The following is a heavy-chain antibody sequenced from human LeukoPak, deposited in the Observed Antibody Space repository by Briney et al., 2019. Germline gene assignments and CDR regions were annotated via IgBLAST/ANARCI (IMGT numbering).Heavy chain of an antibody. CDR2: INPNSGGT. J-gene: IGHJ6*02. CDR1: GYTFTGYY. CDR3: ARGYCSSTSCYANYYYYGMDV. V-gene: IGHV1-2*02. Sequence: APVKVSCKASGYTFTGYYMHWVRQAPGQGLEWMGWINPNSGGTNYAQKFQGRVTMTRDTSISTAYMELSRLRSDDTAVYYCARGYCSSTSCYANYYYYGMDVWGQGTTVTVSS. D-gene: IGHD2-2*01.